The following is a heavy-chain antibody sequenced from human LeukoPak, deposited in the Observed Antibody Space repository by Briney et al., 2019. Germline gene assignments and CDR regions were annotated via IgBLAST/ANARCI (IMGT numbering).Heavy chain of an antibody. Sequence: GGSLRLSCAASGFTFSSYAMSWVRQAPGKGLEWVSAISGSGGSTYYADSVKGRFTISRDNSKNTLYLQMNSPRAEDTAVYYCAKDRYYYDSSGYYPTMAEYFQHWGQGTLVTVSS. D-gene: IGHD3-22*01. CDR3: AKDRYYYDSSGYYPTMAEYFQH. CDR1: GFTFSSYA. CDR2: ISGSGGST. J-gene: IGHJ1*01. V-gene: IGHV3-23*01.